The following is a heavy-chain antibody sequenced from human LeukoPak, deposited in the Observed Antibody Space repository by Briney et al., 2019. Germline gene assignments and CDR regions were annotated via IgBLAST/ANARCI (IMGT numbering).Heavy chain of an antibody. D-gene: IGHD2-2*01. CDR2: IYYSGST. CDR1: GGSISSGVYY. J-gene: IGHJ5*02. V-gene: IGHV4-30-4*01. CDR3: ARDVLYCSSTSCLGWFDP. Sequence: SQTLSLTCTVSGGSISSGVYYWSWIRQPPGKGLERIGYIYYSGSTYYNPSLKSRVTISVDTSKNQFSLKLSSVTAADTAVYYCARDVLYCSSTSCLGWFDPWGQGTLVTVSS.